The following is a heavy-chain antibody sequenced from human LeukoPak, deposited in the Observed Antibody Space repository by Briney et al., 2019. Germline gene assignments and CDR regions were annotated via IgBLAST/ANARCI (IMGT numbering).Heavy chain of an antibody. Sequence: GGSLRLSCAASGFTFSNYWMTWVRQAPGKGLEWVANIKQDGSEKYYVDSVKGRFTISRDNAKNSLYLQMNSLRAEDTALYYCAREDQPRGTFDFWGQGILVTVSS. J-gene: IGHJ4*02. D-gene: IGHD2-15*01. V-gene: IGHV3-7*05. CDR1: GFTFSNYW. CDR2: IKQDGSEK. CDR3: AREDQPRGTFDF.